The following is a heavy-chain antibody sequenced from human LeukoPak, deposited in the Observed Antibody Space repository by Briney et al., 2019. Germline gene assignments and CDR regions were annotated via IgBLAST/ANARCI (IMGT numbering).Heavy chain of an antibody. D-gene: IGHD3-22*01. CDR2: ISSSSSYI. V-gene: IGHV3-21*04. J-gene: IGHJ3*02. Sequence: GGSLRLSCAASGFTFSSYSMNWVRQAPGKGLEWVSSISSSSSYIYYADSVKGRFTISRDNSKNTLYLQMNSRRAEDTAVYYCAGSGYTAVGDAFDIWGQGTMVTVSS. CDR3: AGSGYTAVGDAFDI. CDR1: GFTFSSYS.